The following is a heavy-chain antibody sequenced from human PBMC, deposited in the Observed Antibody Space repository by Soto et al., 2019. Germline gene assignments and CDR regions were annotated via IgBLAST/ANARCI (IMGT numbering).Heavy chain of an antibody. V-gene: IGHV4-59*01. J-gene: IGHJ6*04. D-gene: IGHD6-13*01. Sequence: QVQLQESGPGLVKPSETLSLTCTVSGSSISSNYWSWLRQPPGRGVEWIGYIYRGNTNYNLSLKRRVTLSEDTTKRQLSLRLRFVALADTAVYYRGSLRPSSAWFYYCMEVWGKGTTVTVSS. CDR2: IYRGNT. CDR1: GSSISSNY. CDR3: GSLRPSSAWFYYCMEV.